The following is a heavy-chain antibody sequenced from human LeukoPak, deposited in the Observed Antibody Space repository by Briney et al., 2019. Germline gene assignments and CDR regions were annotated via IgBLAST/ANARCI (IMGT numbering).Heavy chain of an antibody. CDR2: ISYDGSNK. J-gene: IGHJ4*02. Sequence: GRSLRLSCAASGFTFSSYGMHWVRQAPGKGLAWVAVISYDGSNKYYADSVKGRFTISRDNSKNTLYLQMNSLRAEDTAVYYCAKDYGRITMVRGVIPYFDYWGQGTLVTVSS. D-gene: IGHD3-10*01. CDR3: AKDYGRITMVRGVIPYFDY. CDR1: GFTFSSYG. V-gene: IGHV3-30*18.